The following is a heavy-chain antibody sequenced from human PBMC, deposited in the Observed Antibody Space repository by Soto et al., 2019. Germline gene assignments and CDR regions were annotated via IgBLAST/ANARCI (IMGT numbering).Heavy chain of an antibody. CDR2: IKQDGSEK. Sequence: GGSLRLSCAASGFTFSNSWMSWVRQAPGKGLEWVSNIKQDGSEKYYVDSVKGRFTISRDNAKNSLYLQMNSLRAEDTAVYYCTHTLPATPAYYWGQGTLVTVSS. CDR3: THTLPATPAYY. J-gene: IGHJ4*02. V-gene: IGHV3-7*05. D-gene: IGHD2-15*01. CDR1: GFTFSNSW.